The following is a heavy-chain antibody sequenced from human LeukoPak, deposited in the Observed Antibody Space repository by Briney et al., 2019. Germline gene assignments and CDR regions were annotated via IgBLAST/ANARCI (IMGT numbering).Heavy chain of an antibody. CDR3: ATFRWAVGFEY. V-gene: IGHV4-34*01. J-gene: IGHJ4*02. CDR1: GGSFISGYY. Sequence: KPSETLSLTCAVYGGSFISGYYWTFIRQTPEKGLDWIGEVHHSGSTNYNPDYNPSLKSRVTISLDTSKNQVSLKLNSVTAGDTALYYCATFRWAVGFEYWGQGTLVTVSS. D-gene: IGHD6-13*01. CDR2: VHHSGST.